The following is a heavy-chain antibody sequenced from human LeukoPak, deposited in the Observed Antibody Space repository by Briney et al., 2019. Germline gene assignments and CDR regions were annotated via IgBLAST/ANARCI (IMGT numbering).Heavy chain of an antibody. J-gene: IGHJ4*02. Sequence: SETLSLTCSVSGASISTYYWSWIRQPPEKGLEWIGYIHYSGSTSYNPPLKSRVTMSVDTSNDQFSLKVSSVTAADTAVYYCARGGSSWYADYWGQGTLVTVSS. CDR1: GASISTYY. V-gene: IGHV4-59*01. D-gene: IGHD6-13*01. CDR2: IHYSGST. CDR3: ARGGSSWYADY.